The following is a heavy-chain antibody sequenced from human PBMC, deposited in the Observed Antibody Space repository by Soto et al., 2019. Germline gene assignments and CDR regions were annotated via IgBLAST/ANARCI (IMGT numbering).Heavy chain of an antibody. CDR2: INPNSGGT. D-gene: IGHD4-17*01. Sequence: QVQLVQSGAEVKKPGASVKVSCKASGYTFTGYYMHWVRQAPGQGLEWMGWINPNSGGTNYAQKFQGWVTMTRDTSISTAYMELSRLRSDDTAVYYCARGYGDYPYCYYGMDVWGQGTTVTVSS. CDR3: ARGYGDYPYCYYGMDV. J-gene: IGHJ6*02. V-gene: IGHV1-2*04. CDR1: GYTFTGYY.